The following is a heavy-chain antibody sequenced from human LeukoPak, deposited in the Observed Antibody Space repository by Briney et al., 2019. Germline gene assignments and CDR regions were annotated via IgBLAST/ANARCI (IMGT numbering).Heavy chain of an antibody. D-gene: IGHD6-19*01. J-gene: IGHJ4*02. V-gene: IGHV4-59*01. CDR2: IYYSGST. Sequence: SETLSLTCTVSGGSISSYCWSWIRQPPGKGLEWIAYIYYSGSTNYNPSLKSRVTISVDTSKNQFSLKLSSVTAADTAVYYCARGSGWYNYWGQGTLVTVSS. CDR3: ARGSGWYNY. CDR1: GGSISSYC.